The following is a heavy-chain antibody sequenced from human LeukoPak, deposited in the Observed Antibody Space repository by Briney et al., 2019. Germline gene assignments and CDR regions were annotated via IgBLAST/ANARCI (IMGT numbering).Heavy chain of an antibody. CDR2: ISGSGGST. CDR1: GFTFNIYD. V-gene: IGHV3-23*01. CDR3: AKDVDSGWYCAFDS. J-gene: IGHJ4*02. D-gene: IGHD6-19*01. Sequence: PGGSLRLSCAASGFTFNIYDMSWVRQAPGKGLEWVSEISGSGGSTYYADSVKGRFTISRDNSKNTLYLQMNSLRAEDTAVYYCAKDVDSGWYCAFDSWGQGTLVTVSS.